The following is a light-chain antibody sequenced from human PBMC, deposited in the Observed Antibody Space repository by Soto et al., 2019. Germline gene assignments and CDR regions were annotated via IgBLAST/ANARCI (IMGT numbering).Light chain of an antibody. CDR1: SSDVGGYNA. CDR3: CSYAGSYIYV. CDR2: DVS. J-gene: IGLJ1*01. V-gene: IGLV2-11*01. Sequence: QSALTQPRSVSGSPGQSVTISCTGTSSDVGGYNAVSWYQQNPGKAPKFMIYDVSKRPSGVPDRLSGSKSGNTASLTISGLQAEDEADYYCCSYAGSYIYVFGTGTKLTVL.